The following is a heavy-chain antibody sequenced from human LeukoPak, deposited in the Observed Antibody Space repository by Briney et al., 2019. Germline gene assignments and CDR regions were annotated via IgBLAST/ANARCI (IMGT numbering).Heavy chain of an antibody. Sequence: MSSETLSLTCTVSGGSISSYYWSWIRQPPGKGLEWIGYIYYSGSTNYNPSLKSRVTISVDTSKNQFSLKLSSVTAADTAVYYCARGYYYGSGSEAFDIWGQGTMVTVSS. CDR3: ARGYYYGSGSEAFDI. D-gene: IGHD3-10*01. CDR1: GGSISSYY. V-gene: IGHV4-59*01. CDR2: IYYSGST. J-gene: IGHJ3*02.